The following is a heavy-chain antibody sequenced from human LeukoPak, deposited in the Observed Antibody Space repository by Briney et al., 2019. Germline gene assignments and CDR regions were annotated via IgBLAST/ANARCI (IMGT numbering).Heavy chain of an antibody. Sequence: PSETLSLTCTVSGGSISSGDYYWSWIRQPPGKGLEWIGYIYYSGSTYYNPSLKSRVTISVDTSKNQFSLKLSSVTAADTAVYYCARGPHSGYDWSFDYWGQGTLVTVSS. V-gene: IGHV4-30-4*01. D-gene: IGHD5-12*01. CDR1: GGSISSGDYY. CDR3: ARGPHSGYDWSFDY. CDR2: IYYSGST. J-gene: IGHJ4*02.